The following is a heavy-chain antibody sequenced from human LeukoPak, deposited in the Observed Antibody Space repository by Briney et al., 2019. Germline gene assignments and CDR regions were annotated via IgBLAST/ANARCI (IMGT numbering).Heavy chain of an antibody. Sequence: GRSLRLSCAASGFTFSSYGMHWVRQAPGKGLEWVAVIWYDGSNKYYADSVKGRFTISRDNSKNTLYLQMNSLRAEDTAVYYCASNMVRGVIISGLDYWGQGTLVTVSS. CDR3: ASNMVRGVIISGLDY. D-gene: IGHD3-10*01. J-gene: IGHJ4*02. CDR2: IWYDGSNK. CDR1: GFTFSSYG. V-gene: IGHV3-33*01.